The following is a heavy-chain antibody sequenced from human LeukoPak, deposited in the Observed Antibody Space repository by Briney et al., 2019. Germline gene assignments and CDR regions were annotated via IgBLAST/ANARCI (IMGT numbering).Heavy chain of an antibody. D-gene: IGHD3-22*01. CDR2: IYDSGST. J-gene: IGHJ4*02. CDR3: ARQSISGSSLSYFDY. CDR1: GGSISSYY. Sequence: PSETLSLTRTVSGGSISSYYWSWIRQPPGKGLEWIGNIYDSGSTNYNPSLKSRLTISVDTSKNQCSLKLSSVTAADTAVYYCARQSISGSSLSYFDYWGQGTLVNVSS. V-gene: IGHV4-59*01.